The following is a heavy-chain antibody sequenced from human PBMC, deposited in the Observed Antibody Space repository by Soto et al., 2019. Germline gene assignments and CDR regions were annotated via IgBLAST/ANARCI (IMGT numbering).Heavy chain of an antibody. Sequence: QVQLEESGGGLVKPGSSLRLSCTASGFSFGDYYMSWSRQAPGKGLEWISYISGSGRTIDFADSVKGRFTISRDNANKSTYLHLNSLRAEDTAIYYCARDHGNWFDPWGQGTLVTVAS. CDR2: ISGSGRTI. J-gene: IGHJ5*02. CDR1: GFSFGDYY. V-gene: IGHV3-11*01. CDR3: ARDHGNWFDP.